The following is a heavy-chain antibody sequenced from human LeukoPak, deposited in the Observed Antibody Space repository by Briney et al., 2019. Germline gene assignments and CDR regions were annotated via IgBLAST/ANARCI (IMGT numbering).Heavy chain of an antibody. V-gene: IGHV5-51*01. D-gene: IGHD2-2*01. J-gene: IGHJ5*02. CDR3: ARSCCSSTSSFDGFDP. CDR2: IYPGDSDT. CDR1: GYSFTSYW. Sequence: GESLKISCKGSGYSFTSYWIGWVRQMPGKGLEWMGIIYPGDSDTRYSPSFQGQVTISADKSISTAYLQWSSLKASDTATYYCARSCCSSTSSFDGFDPWGQGTLVTVSS.